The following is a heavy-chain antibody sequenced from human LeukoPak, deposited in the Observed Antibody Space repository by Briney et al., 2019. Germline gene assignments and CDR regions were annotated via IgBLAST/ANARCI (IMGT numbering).Heavy chain of an antibody. V-gene: IGHV1-46*01. CDR2: INPSGGST. CDR1: GYTFTSYY. J-gene: IGHJ4*02. Sequence: VSVKVSCKASGYTFTSYYMHWVRQAPGQGLEWMGIINPSGGSTSYAQKFQGRVTMTRDTSTSTVYMELSSLRSEDTAVYYCARRDSEDYFDYWGQGTLVTVSS. CDR3: ARRDSEDYFDY. D-gene: IGHD3/OR15-3a*01.